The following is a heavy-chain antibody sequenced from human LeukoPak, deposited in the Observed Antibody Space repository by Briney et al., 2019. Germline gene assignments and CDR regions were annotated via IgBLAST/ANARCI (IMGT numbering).Heavy chain of an antibody. CDR1: GYTFTNYG. V-gene: IGHV1-18*01. CDR3: ARDLDDILTAYKPITYYFDY. Sequence: ASVKVPCKASGYTFTNYGISWVRQAPGQGLEWMGWISAYTGNTKYAQKFQGRVTMTADTSTRTAYMELRSLRTDDTAVYYCARDLDDILTAYKPITYYFDYWGQGTLVTVSS. J-gene: IGHJ4*02. D-gene: IGHD3-9*01. CDR2: ISAYTGNT.